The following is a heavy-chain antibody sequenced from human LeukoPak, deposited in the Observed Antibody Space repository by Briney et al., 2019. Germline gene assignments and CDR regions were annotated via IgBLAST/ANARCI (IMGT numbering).Heavy chain of an antibody. V-gene: IGHV3-48*04. D-gene: IGHD3-9*01. CDR3: AGGTTYYGVLTGYVGAFDI. CDR1: EFTFSDYT. J-gene: IGHJ3*02. Sequence: GDSLRLSCAASEFTFSDYTMNWVRQVPGKGLEWVSSITSSGGTIYYADSVKGRFTLSRDNAKNSLYLQMNSLGAEDAAVYYWAGGTTYYGVLTGYVGAFDIWGQGTMVTVSS. CDR2: ITSSGGTI.